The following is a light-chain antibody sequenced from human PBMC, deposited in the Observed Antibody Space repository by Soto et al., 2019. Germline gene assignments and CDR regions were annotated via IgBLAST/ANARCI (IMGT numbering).Light chain of an antibody. CDR1: QSVSSY. CDR2: GAS. Sequence: EIVLTQSPGTLSLSPGERATLSCRASQSVSSYLSWYQQKPGQAPRLLIYGASSRAAGIPDRFSGGGSGTEFTLTISNLQSEDFAVYYCQQYNKRPPWTFGQGTKVDI. V-gene: IGKV3D-15*01. CDR3: QQYNKRPPWT. J-gene: IGKJ1*01.